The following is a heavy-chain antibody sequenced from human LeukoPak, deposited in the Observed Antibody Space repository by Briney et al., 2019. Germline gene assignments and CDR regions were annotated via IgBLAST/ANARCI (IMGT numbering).Heavy chain of an antibody. CDR2: ISSSSSYI. J-gene: IGHJ4*02. V-gene: IGHV3-21*01. D-gene: IGHD3-9*01. CDR1: GFTFSSYS. Sequence: GGSLRLSCAASGFTFSSYSMNWVRQAPGKGLEWVSSISSSSSYIYYADSVKGRFTISRDNAKNSLYLQMNSLRAEDTAVYYCARGRDFDWLFPLDYWGQGTLVTVSS. CDR3: ARGRDFDWLFPLDY.